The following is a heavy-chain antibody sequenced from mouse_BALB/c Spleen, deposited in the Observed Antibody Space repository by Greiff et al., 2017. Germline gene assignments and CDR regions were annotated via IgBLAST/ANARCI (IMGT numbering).Heavy chain of an antibody. CDR1: GFNIKDTY. D-gene: IGHD2-14*01. J-gene: IGHJ4*01. CDR3: VPYRDYAMDY. Sequence: VQLQQSGAELVKPGASVKLSCTASGFNIKDTYMHWVKQRPEQGLEWIGRIDPANGNTKYDPKFQGKATITADTSSNTAYLQLSSLTSEDTAVYYCVPYRDYAMDYWGQGTSVTVSS. V-gene: IGHV14-3*02. CDR2: IDPANGNT.